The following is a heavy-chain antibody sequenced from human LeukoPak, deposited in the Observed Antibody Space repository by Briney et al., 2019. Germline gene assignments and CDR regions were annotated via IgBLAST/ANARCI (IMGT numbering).Heavy chain of an antibody. CDR1: GFTFSSYS. Sequence: GGSLRLSCAASGFTFSSYSMNWVRQAPGKGPEWVSYISSSSSTIYYADSVKGRFTISRDNAKNSLYLQMNSLRAEDTAVYYCARSRDYYDSSGYYYEDYFDYWGQGTLVTVSS. V-gene: IGHV3-48*04. CDR2: ISSSSSTI. CDR3: ARSRDYYDSSGYYYEDYFDY. D-gene: IGHD3-22*01. J-gene: IGHJ4*02.